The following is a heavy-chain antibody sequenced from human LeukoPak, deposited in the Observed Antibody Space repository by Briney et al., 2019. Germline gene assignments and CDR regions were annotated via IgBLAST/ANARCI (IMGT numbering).Heavy chain of an antibody. D-gene: IGHD3-22*01. CDR1: GYTFSSCA. Sequence: ASVKVSCKASGYTFSSCAINWVRQALDQGLSTWDGSTPRLGTQRMPRASQDDLSSPWTPLSARHMQISSLKAEDTAVYYCAIHPSDSSGYFSYWGQGALVTVSS. J-gene: IGHJ4*02. CDR2: STPRLGT. CDR3: AIHPSDSSGYFSY. V-gene: IGHV7-4-1*02.